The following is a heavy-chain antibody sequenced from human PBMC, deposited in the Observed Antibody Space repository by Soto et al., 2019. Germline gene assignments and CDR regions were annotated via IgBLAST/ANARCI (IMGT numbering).Heavy chain of an antibody. CDR1: GFAFTGYC. CDR2: IKQDGSEK. J-gene: IGHJ4*02. Sequence: EVHLVESGGGLVRPGGSLRLSCAASGFAFTGYCMSWVRQAPGKGLEWVANIKQDGSEKYYVDSVKGRFTISRDNAENSLYLQMNSLRAEDTAVYYCTRGGCRGESYCCFDFWGQGTRVTVSS. D-gene: IGHD1-26*01. V-gene: IGHV3-7*01. CDR3: TRGGCRGESYCCFDF.